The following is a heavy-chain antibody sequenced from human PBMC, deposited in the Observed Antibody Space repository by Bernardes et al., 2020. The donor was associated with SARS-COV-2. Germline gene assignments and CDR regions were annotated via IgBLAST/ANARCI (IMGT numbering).Heavy chain of an antibody. J-gene: IGHJ6*02. Sequence: GGSLRLSCAASGFTFSSYGMHWVRQAPGKGLEWVAVISYDGSNKYYADSVKGRFTISRDNSKNTLYLQMNSLRAEDTAVYYCAKVYRYDSWDGMDVWGQGTTVTVSS. CDR3: AKVYRYDSWDGMDV. CDR2: ISYDGSNK. D-gene: IGHD3-3*01. CDR1: GFTFSSYG. V-gene: IGHV3-30*18.